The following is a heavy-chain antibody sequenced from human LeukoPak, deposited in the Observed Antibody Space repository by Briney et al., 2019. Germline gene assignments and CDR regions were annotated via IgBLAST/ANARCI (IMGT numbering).Heavy chain of an antibody. CDR3: AREDPQTTVPEGMDV. V-gene: IGHV4-59*01. CDR2: IYYRGIT. D-gene: IGHD4-17*01. CDR1: GGSIGPFY. J-gene: IGHJ6*02. Sequence: SETLSLTCTVSGGSIGPFYWSWIRQTPGKGLEWIGYIYYRGITNYNPSLKSRVTISVDTSKNQFSLKLNSVTAADTAVYYCAREDPQTTVPEGMDVWGQGTTVTVSS.